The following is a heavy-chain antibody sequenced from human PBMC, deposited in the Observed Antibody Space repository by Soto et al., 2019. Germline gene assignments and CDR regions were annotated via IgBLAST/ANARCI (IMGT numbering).Heavy chain of an antibody. D-gene: IGHD5-12*01. CDR3: AREDRVRGWLQLGAFGI. V-gene: IGHV1-2*02. J-gene: IGHJ3*02. CDR2: INPNSGGT. Sequence: QVPLVQSGAEVKKPGASVKVSCKASGYTFTGYYMHWVRQAPGPGLEWMGWINPNSGGTNYAQKFQGRVTMTRDTSIRTAYMEQSRLRADDTAVYYCAREDRVRGWLQLGAFGIWGQGTMVTVSS. CDR1: GYTFTGYY.